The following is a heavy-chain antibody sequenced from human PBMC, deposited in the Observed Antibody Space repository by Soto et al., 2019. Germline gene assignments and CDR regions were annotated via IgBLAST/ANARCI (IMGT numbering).Heavy chain of an antibody. CDR2: ISYDGSNK. J-gene: IGHJ4*02. Sequence: GGSLRLSCAASGFTFSSYAMHWVRQAPGKGLEWVAVISYDGSNKYYADSVKGRFTISRDNSKNTLYLQMNSLRAEDTAVYYCAKGWEYSSSSSYFDYWGQGTLVTVSS. CDR3: AKGWEYSSSSSYFDY. CDR1: GFTFSSYA. V-gene: IGHV3-30*04. D-gene: IGHD6-6*01.